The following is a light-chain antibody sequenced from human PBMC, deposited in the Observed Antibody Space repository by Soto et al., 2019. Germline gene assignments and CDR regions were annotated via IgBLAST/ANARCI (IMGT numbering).Light chain of an antibody. CDR1: QSVSMN. Sequence: EIVMTQSPVTLSVSPGERATLSCRASQSVSMNLAWYQQRPGQVPRLLIYAASTRAAGVPARFSGSGANTDFTLTISSLQSDDSATYYCQQYTNTNNPWMFGQGTKVEI. CDR3: QQYTNTNNPWM. CDR2: AAS. V-gene: IGKV3-15*01. J-gene: IGKJ1*01.